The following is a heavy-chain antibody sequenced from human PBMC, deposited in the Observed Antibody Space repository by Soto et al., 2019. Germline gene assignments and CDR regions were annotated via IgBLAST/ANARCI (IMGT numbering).Heavy chain of an antibody. D-gene: IGHD3-16*01. Sequence: SETLSLTCAVYGGSFSGYYWTWIRQPPGTGLEWIGEIDHSGSTTYNPSLKSRVTISVDTSNNQISLKLTSVTAADTAVYYCARDKITGLFDYGGQGTLVTVSS. CDR1: GGSFSGYY. J-gene: IGHJ4*02. CDR2: IDHSGST. V-gene: IGHV4-34*01. CDR3: ARDKITGLFDY.